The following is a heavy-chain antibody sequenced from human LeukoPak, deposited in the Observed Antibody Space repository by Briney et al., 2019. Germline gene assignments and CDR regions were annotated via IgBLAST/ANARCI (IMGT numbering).Heavy chain of an antibody. V-gene: IGHV3-7*01. D-gene: IGHD1-20*01. CDR1: GFTFSSNW. J-gene: IGHJ3*02. CDR3: ARDEYNWNVDAFDI. Sequence: GGSLRLSCAASGFTFSSNWMNWVRQAPGKGLEWVANIKEDGSEKYYVDSVKGRFTISRDNAKNSLYLQMNSLRAEDTAVYYCARDEYNWNVDAFDIWGQGTVVTVSS. CDR2: IKEDGSEK.